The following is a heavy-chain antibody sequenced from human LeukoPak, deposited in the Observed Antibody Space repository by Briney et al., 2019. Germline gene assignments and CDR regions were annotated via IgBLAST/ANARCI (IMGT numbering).Heavy chain of an antibody. CDR2: MNIDGSER. J-gene: IGHJ4*02. D-gene: IGHD1-26*01. Sequence: GGSLRLSCAASGFTFSSYAMHWVRQAPGKRPEWVASMNIDGSERYYADSVKGRFTISRDNARNSVFLQMSGLRVEDTAVYYCARDPVEWELLLDYWGQGTLVTVSS. V-gene: IGHV3-7*01. CDR1: GFTFSSYA. CDR3: ARDPVEWELLLDY.